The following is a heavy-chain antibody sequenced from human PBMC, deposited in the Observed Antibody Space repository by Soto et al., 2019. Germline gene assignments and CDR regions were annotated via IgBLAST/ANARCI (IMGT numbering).Heavy chain of an antibody. CDR3: ARDLDCAYDW. CDR2: ISGGGRPI. Sequence: EVHLVESGGGLVQPGGSLRLYCAASGFTFSSFSMNWVRQAPGRGVEWISCISGGGRPISYADPVKGRFTISRDNAKNALYRQMDSLRDEDTALYSCARDLDCAYDWWGQGTRVTVSS. CDR1: GFTFSSFS. V-gene: IGHV3-48*02. J-gene: IGHJ4*02. D-gene: IGHD3-16*01.